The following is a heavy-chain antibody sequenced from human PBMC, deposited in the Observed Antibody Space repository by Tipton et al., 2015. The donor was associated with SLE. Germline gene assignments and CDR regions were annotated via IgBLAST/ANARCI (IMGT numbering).Heavy chain of an antibody. CDR3: ARGGYSYGSYSDLY. J-gene: IGHJ4*02. CDR2: IDPSDSYT. CDR1: GYSFTSYW. D-gene: IGHD5-18*01. V-gene: IGHV5-10-1*01. Sequence: QLVKSGAEVKKPGESLRISCKGSGYSFTSYWISWVRQMPGKGLEWMGMIDPSDSYTNYSPSFQGHVTISADKSVSTAYVQWSSLKASDTAMYYCARGGYSYGSYSDLYWGQGTLVSVSS.